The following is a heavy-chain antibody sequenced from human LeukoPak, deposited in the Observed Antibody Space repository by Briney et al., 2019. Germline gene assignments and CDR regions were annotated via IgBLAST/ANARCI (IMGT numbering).Heavy chain of an antibody. CDR1: GGSISSYY. Sequence: TSETLSLTCTVSGGSISSYYWSWIRQPPGKGLEWIGYIYYSGSTKYNPSLKSRATISVDTSKNQFSLKLSSVTAADTAVYFCARGPYSYDSSGAFDIWGQGTMVTVSS. D-gene: IGHD3-22*01. CDR3: ARGPYSYDSSGAFDI. J-gene: IGHJ3*02. CDR2: IYYSGST. V-gene: IGHV4-59*08.